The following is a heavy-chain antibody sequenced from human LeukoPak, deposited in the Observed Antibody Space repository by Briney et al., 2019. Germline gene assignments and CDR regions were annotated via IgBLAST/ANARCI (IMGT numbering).Heavy chain of an antibody. CDR3: GRVAKYCSGGSCWDYIDY. D-gene: IGHD2-15*01. Sequence: GGSLRLSCAASGFTFSSYEINWVRQAPGKGLEWVSYISSSGNTIYYADSVKGRFTISRDNAKNSLYLQMNSLRAEDTAVYYCGRVAKYCSGGSCWDYIDYWGQGTLVTVSS. CDR1: GFTFSSYE. J-gene: IGHJ4*02. V-gene: IGHV3-48*03. CDR2: ISSSGNTI.